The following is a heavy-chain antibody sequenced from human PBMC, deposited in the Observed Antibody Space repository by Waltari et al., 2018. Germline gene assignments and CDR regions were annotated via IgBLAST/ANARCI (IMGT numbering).Heavy chain of an antibody. V-gene: IGHV1-2*02. D-gene: IGHD3-3*01. J-gene: IGHJ4*02. CDR2: MNPESGET. Sequence: QVHVVQSGAEVKKPGASVTVSCKVSGHTFTGWFMNWVRQTPGQGLEWMGMMNPESGETTYAQRFQGKVNMTRDASINTAFLELTNLRSDDTAVYYCASVGFWSGRLDYWGQGTQVTVSS. CDR1: GHTFTGWF. CDR3: ASVGFWSGRLDY.